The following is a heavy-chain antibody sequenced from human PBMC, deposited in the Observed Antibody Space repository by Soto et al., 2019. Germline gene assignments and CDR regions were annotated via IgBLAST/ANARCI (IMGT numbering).Heavy chain of an antibody. D-gene: IGHD1-26*01. CDR1: GYSFTSYW. Sequence: PGESLKISCKGSGYSFTSYWIGWVRQMPGKGLEWMGIIYPGDSDTRYSPSFQGQVTISADKSISTAYLQWSSLKASDTAMYYCASHSIVDPQNRPDAFDIWGQGTMVTVSS. V-gene: IGHV5-51*01. CDR3: ASHSIVDPQNRPDAFDI. CDR2: IYPGDSDT. J-gene: IGHJ3*02.